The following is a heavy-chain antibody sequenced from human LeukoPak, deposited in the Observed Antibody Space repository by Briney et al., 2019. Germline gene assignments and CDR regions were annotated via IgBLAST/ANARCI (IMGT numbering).Heavy chain of an antibody. V-gene: IGHV5-51*01. J-gene: IGHJ4*02. CDR1: GYSYTSHW. D-gene: IGHD5-24*01. CDR2: IYPGDSDT. Sequence: GESLKISCKASGYSYTSHWIAWVRQMPGKGLEWMGIIYPGDSDTRYSPSFQGQVTISVDKSISTAYLQWNSLKASDTAMYYCARHAVRDGYNRHNDYWGQGTLVTVSS. CDR3: ARHAVRDGYNRHNDY.